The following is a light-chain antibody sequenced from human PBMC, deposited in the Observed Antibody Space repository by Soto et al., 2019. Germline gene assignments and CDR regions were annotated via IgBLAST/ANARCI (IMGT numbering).Light chain of an antibody. CDR3: SSYTRSSTLDV. V-gene: IGLV2-14*01. CDR2: EVS. J-gene: IGLJ1*01. CDR1: SSDVGGYNY. Sequence: QSVLTQPASVSGSPGQSITISCTGTSSDVGGYNYVSWYQQHPGKAPKLMIYEVSNRPSGVSNRFSGSKSGNTASLTISGLQAEDEADYYCSSYTRSSTLDVFGNGTKV.